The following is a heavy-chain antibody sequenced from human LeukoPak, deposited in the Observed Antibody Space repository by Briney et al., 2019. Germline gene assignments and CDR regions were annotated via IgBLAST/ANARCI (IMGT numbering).Heavy chain of an antibody. V-gene: IGHV4-34*01. J-gene: IGHJ4*02. Sequence: SETLSLTCAVYGGSFSGYYWSWIRQPPGKGLEWIGEINHSRSTNYNPSLKSRVTISVDTSKNQFSLKLSSVTAADTAVYYCARGRLLHYWGQGTLVTVSS. CDR3: ARGRLLHY. CDR2: INHSRST. CDR1: GGSFSGYY.